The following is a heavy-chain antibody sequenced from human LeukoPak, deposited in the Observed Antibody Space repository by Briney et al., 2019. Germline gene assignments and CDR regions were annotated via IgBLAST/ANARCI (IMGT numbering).Heavy chain of an antibody. CDR1: RFTFSSYW. CDR2: IKQDGSEK. J-gene: IGHJ4*02. CDR3: ARDLFYSTLDY. Sequence: PGGSLRLSCAASRFTFSSYWMTWVRQAPGKGLEWVANIKQDGSEKYYVDSVKGRFTISRDNAKNSLYLQMNSLRVEDTAVYYCARDLFYSTLDYWGQGTPVTVSS. V-gene: IGHV3-7*03. D-gene: IGHD3-3*01.